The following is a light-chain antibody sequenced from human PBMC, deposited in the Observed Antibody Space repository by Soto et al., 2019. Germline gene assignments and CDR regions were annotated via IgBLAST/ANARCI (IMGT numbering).Light chain of an antibody. CDR3: QQYEILSI. Sequence: DIQMTQSPSSLSASVGGRVTITCQASQDIRTHLNWFQQKPGKAPKLLIYGASYLEIGVPSRFSGGGSGTDFTLSISSPQPEDSATYYCQQYEILSIFGGGTKVDIK. CDR2: GAS. CDR1: QDIRTH. V-gene: IGKV1-33*01. J-gene: IGKJ4*01.